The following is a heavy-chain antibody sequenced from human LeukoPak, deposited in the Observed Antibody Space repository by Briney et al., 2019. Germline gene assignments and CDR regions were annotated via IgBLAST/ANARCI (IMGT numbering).Heavy chain of an antibody. Sequence: SETLSLTCTVSGGSISSYYWSWIRQPPGKGLEWIGYIYYSGSTNYNPSLKSRVTISVDTSKNQFSLRLTSVTAADTAVYYCVRYGSGTYSTPCNYWGQGTLVTVSS. D-gene: IGHD3-10*01. CDR3: VRYGSGTYSTPCNY. CDR2: IYYSGST. V-gene: IGHV4-59*08. CDR1: GGSISSYY. J-gene: IGHJ4*02.